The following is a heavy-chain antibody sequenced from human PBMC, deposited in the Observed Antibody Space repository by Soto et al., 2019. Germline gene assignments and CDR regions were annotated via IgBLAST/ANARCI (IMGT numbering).Heavy chain of an antibody. CDR3: ARDLGGLASSSGSYNGFDV. Sequence: HVQLQESGPGLVTPSQTLSLTCSVSGGSLSSRGYYWGWIRQLPGKGLEWIGYIYYSGSTYYNPSLRNRLTMSVDTSQNQFSLKLKSVTAADTAVYYCARDLGGLASSSGSYNGFDVWGQGTTVTGSS. V-gene: IGHV4-31*03. CDR1: GGSLSSRGYY. CDR2: IYYSGST. D-gene: IGHD3-10*01. J-gene: IGHJ6*02.